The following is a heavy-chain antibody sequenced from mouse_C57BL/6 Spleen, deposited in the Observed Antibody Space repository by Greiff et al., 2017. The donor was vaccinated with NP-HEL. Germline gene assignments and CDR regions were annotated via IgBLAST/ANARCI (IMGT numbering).Heavy chain of an antibody. CDR3: ARSGITTVVVNWYFDV. CDR1: GYAFSSYW. CDR2: IYPGDGDT. D-gene: IGHD1-1*01. J-gene: IGHJ1*03. Sequence: VQLVESGAELVKPGASVKITCKASGYAFSSYWMNWVKQRPGKGLEWIGQIYPGDGDTNYNGKFKGKATLTADKSSSTAYMQLSSLTSEDSAVYFCARSGITTVVVNWYFDVWGTGTTVTVSS. V-gene: IGHV1-80*01.